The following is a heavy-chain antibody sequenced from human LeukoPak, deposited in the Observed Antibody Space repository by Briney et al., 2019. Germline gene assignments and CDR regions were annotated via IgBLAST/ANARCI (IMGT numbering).Heavy chain of an antibody. D-gene: IGHD3-16*02. CDR1: GGSISSYY. J-gene: IGHJ4*02. CDR3: ARYVWGSYPTFEDY. CDR2: VYYSGST. V-gene: IGHV4-59*01. Sequence: SETLSLTCTVSGGSISSYYWSWIRQPPGKGLEWIGYVYYSGSTNYNPSLKSRVTISVDTSKNQFSLKLSSVTAADTAVYYCARYVWGSYPTFEDYWGQGTLVTVSS.